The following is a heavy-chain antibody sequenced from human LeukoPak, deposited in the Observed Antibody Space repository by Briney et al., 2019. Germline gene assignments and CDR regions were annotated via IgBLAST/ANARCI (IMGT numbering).Heavy chain of an antibody. CDR3: VRPSGVTQDSFDI. Sequence: GESLKISCKGSGYNFTTYWIGWVRQMPGKGLEGMGIIYPGDSDTRYRPSFQGQVTISADKSISTAYLQWSSLQASDTAMYYCVRPSGVTQDSFDIWGQGTLVTVSS. J-gene: IGHJ3*02. CDR1: GYNFTTYW. CDR2: IYPGDSDT. V-gene: IGHV5-51*01. D-gene: IGHD3-10*01.